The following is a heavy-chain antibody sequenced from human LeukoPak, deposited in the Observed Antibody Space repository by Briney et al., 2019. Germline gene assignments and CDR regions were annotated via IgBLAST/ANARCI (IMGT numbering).Heavy chain of an antibody. J-gene: IGHJ3*02. V-gene: IGHV4-59*08. CDR3: ARQGTYGSAPFDI. CDR2: ISYTGSA. Sequence: SETLSLTCTVSGGSISSDYWRWIRQPPGKGLEWLGYISYTGSANYNPSVKSRVTISGDTSKKQFSLRLSSVTAADSAVYYCARQGTYGSAPFDIWGQGTMVTVSS. D-gene: IGHD3-10*01. CDR1: GGSISSDY.